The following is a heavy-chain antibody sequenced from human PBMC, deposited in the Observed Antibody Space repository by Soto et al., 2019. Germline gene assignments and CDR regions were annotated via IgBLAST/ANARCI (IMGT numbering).Heavy chain of an antibody. CDR1: GCTFSSYS. V-gene: IGHV3-48*01. CDR2: ISSSSSTI. D-gene: IGHD3-9*01. Sequence: PGGSLRLSCAGSGCTFSSYSMNWVRQAKGKGLEWVSYISSSSSTIYYADSVKGRFTISRDNAKNSLYLQMNSLRAEDTAVYYCARRPYDILTGYHYDDYWGQGTLVTVSS. J-gene: IGHJ4*02. CDR3: ARRPYDILTGYHYDDY.